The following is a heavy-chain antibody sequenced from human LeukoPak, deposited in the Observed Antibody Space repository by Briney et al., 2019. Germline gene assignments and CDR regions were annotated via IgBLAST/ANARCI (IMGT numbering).Heavy chain of an antibody. J-gene: IGHJ3*02. CDR2: INPNSGDT. CDR3: ARTLVVINDAFDI. D-gene: IGHD3-22*01. CDR1: GYTFTGYY. Sequence: GASVKVSCKTSGYTFTGYYIHWVRQAPGQGLERMGWINPNSGDTNYAQKFQGRVSMTGDTSISTAYMELSRLRSDDTAVYYCARTLVVINDAFDIWGQGTMVTVSS. V-gene: IGHV1-2*02.